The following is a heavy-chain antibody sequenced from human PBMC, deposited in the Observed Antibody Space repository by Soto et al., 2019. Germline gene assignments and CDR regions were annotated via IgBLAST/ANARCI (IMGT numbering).Heavy chain of an antibody. D-gene: IGHD3-3*01. J-gene: IGHJ4*02. CDR2: ISGSGGNT. CDR1: GFSSSSYA. Sequence: GGSLRLSCAVSGFSSSSYAMAWVRQAPGKGLEWVSAISGSGGNTYYADSAKGRFTISRDNSKNTLYLQMNSLRAEDTAVYYCARDPAYDFWSEFDYWGQGMLVTVSS. CDR3: ARDPAYDFWSEFDY. V-gene: IGHV3-23*01.